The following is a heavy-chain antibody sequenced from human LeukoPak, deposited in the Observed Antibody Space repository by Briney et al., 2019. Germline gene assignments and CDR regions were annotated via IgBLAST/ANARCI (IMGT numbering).Heavy chain of an antibody. CDR1: GYTFTSYY. CDR2: INPSGGST. Sequence: ASVKVSCKASGYTFTSYYMHWVRQAPGQGLEWMGIINPSGGSTSYAQRFQGRVTMTRDMSTSTVYMELSSLRSEDTAVYYCAGEFKNSNDHDYWGQGTLVTVSS. V-gene: IGHV1-46*01. J-gene: IGHJ4*02. D-gene: IGHD4-11*01. CDR3: AGEFKNSNDHDY.